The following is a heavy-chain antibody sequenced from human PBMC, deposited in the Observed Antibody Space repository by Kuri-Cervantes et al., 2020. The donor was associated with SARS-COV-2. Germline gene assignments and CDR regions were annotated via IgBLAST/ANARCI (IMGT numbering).Heavy chain of an antibody. D-gene: IGHD3-10*02. J-gene: IGHJ4*02. Sequence: SVKVSCKASGGTFSSYAISWVRQAPGQGLEWMGRIIPILGIANYAQKFQGRVTITADKSTSTAYMELSSLRSEDTAVYYCARGLKLRSGYFDYWGQGTLVTVSS. CDR3: ARGLKLRSGYFDY. CDR1: GGTFSSYA. CDR2: IIPILGIA. V-gene: IGHV1-69*04.